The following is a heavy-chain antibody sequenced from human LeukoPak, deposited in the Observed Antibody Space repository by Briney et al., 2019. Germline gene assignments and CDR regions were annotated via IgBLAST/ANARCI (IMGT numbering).Heavy chain of an antibody. CDR1: GFTFGDYA. Sequence: GESLRLSCAASGFTFGDYAMTWVRQAPGKGLEWVSTISSSGDTTYYADSVKGRFTISRDNSKNTLYLQMNFLRAEDTAVYYCAKGRGILSPDYWGQGTLVTVSS. J-gene: IGHJ4*02. CDR2: ISSSGDTT. CDR3: AKGRGILSPDY. D-gene: IGHD2-15*01. V-gene: IGHV3-23*01.